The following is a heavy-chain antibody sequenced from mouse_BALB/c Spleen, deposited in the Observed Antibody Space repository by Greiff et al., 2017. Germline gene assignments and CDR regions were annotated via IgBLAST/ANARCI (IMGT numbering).Heavy chain of an antibody. CDR1: GFTFSDYY. V-gene: IGHV5-4*02. Sequence: EVKLMESGGGLVKPGGSLKLSCAASGFTFSDYYMYWVRQTPEKRLEWVATISDGGSYTYYPDSVKGRFTISRDNAKNNLYLQMSSLKSEDTAMYYCARDGVTTVGAKGYWYFDVWGAGTTVTVSS. D-gene: IGHD1-1*01. CDR2: ISDGGSYT. CDR3: ARDGVTTVGAKGYWYFDV. J-gene: IGHJ1*01.